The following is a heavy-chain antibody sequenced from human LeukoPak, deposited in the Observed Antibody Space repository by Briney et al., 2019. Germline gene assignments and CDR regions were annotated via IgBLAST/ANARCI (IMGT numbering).Heavy chain of an antibody. V-gene: IGHV3-53*01. CDR1: GFTVSSNY. J-gene: IGHJ4*02. CDR2: IYSGGST. Sequence: GGSLTLSCAASGFTVSSNYMSWVRQAPGKGLEWVSVIYSGGSTYYADSVKGRFTISRHNSKNTLSLQMSSLRAEDTAVYYCAKGSLKFDSWGLGSLVTVSS. CDR3: AKGSLKFDS.